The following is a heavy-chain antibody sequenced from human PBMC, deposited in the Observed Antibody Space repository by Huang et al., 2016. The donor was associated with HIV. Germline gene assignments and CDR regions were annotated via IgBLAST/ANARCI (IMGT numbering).Heavy chain of an antibody. CDR1: GGTFSNYA. V-gene: IGHV1-69*13. J-gene: IGHJ5*02. D-gene: IGHD3-9*01. CDR2: SIPIFDIV. Sequence: QVQLVQSGAEVKKPGSSVKVSCKASGGTFSNYAISWVRQAPGQGLEWMGRSIPIFDIVNYAQKFQGRVMITADESTSTAYMELSSLRSEDTAVYYCARDFQGDDILAGATSWFDPWGQGTLVTVSS. CDR3: ARDFQGDDILAGATSWFDP.